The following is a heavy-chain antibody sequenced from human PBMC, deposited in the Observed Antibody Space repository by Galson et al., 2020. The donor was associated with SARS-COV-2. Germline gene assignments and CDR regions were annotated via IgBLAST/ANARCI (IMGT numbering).Heavy chain of an antibody. V-gene: IGHV3-30*04. CDR2: ISYDGSNK. Sequence: GESLKISCAASGFTFSSYAMHWVRQAPGKGLEWVAVISYDGSNKYYADSVKGRFTISRDNSKNTLYLQMNSLRAEDTAVYYCARDPDDNYYDSSGIYYWGQGTLVTVSS. D-gene: IGHD3-22*01. CDR1: GFTFSSYA. CDR3: ARDPDDNYYDSSGIYY. J-gene: IGHJ4*02.